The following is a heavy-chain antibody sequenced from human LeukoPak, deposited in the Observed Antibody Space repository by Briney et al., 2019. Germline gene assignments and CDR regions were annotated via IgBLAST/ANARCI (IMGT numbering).Heavy chain of an antibody. V-gene: IGHV1-69*04. CDR1: GGTFSSYA. CDR2: IIPILGIA. CDR3: ARDPIYSSGWLMSYFQH. Sequence: SVKVSCKASGGTFSSYAISWVRQAPGQGLEWMGRIIPILGIANYAQKFQGRVTITADKSTSTAYMELSSLRSEDTAVYYCARDPIYSSGWLMSYFQHWGQGTLVTVSS. J-gene: IGHJ1*01. D-gene: IGHD6-19*01.